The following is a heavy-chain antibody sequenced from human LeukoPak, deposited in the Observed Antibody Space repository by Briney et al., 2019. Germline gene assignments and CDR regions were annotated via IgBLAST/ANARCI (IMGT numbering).Heavy chain of an antibody. D-gene: IGHD4-17*01. CDR1: GFTFSDYY. Sequence: GSLRLSCAASGFTFSDYYMSWIRQAPGKGLEWVSYISSSGSTIYYADSVKGRFTISRDNAKNSLYLQMNSLRAEDTAVYYCARATQTVTTKFYYFDYWGQGTLVPVSS. V-gene: IGHV3-11*01. CDR2: ISSSGSTI. J-gene: IGHJ4*02. CDR3: ARATQTVTTKFYYFDY.